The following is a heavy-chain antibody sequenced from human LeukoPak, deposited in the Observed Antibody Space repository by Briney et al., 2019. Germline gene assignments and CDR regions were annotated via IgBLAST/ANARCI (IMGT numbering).Heavy chain of an antibody. V-gene: IGHV3-11*05. CDR3: AKGSGGAAFDP. D-gene: IGHD2-15*01. Sequence: PGGSLRLSCAASGFTFSNYYMTWVRQAPGKGLEWVSYISTSSTYTKYAESVKGRFTISRDNSKSTLYLQMNSLRAEDTAVYHCAKGSGGAAFDPWGQGTLVTVSS. CDR2: ISTSSTYT. CDR1: GFTFSNYY. J-gene: IGHJ5*02.